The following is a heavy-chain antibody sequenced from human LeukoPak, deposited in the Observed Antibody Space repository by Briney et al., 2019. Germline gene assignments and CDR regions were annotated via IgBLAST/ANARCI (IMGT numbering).Heavy chain of an antibody. Sequence: PGGSLRLSCAASGFTFRSYAMIWVRQAPGKGLEWVAVISYDGSNKYYADSVKGRFTISRDNSKNTLYLQMNSLRAEDTAVYYCASDMVRGAPYYYGMDVWGKGTTVTVSS. CDR1: GFTFRSYA. CDR2: ISYDGSNK. V-gene: IGHV3-30*04. CDR3: ASDMVRGAPYYYGMDV. J-gene: IGHJ6*04. D-gene: IGHD3-10*01.